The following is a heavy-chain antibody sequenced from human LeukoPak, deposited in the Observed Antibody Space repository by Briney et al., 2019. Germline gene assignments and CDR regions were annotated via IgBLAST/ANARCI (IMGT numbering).Heavy chain of an antibody. Sequence: GASVKVSCKASGYTFTSYGISWVRQAPGQGLEWMGWISAYNGNTNYAQKLQGRVTMTTDTSTSTAYMELRSLRSDDTAVYYCARACGSTSCYRRDRYGMDVWGQGTTVTVPS. V-gene: IGHV1-18*01. CDR1: GYTFTSYG. J-gene: IGHJ6*02. CDR2: ISAYNGNT. D-gene: IGHD2-2*01. CDR3: ARACGSTSCYRRDRYGMDV.